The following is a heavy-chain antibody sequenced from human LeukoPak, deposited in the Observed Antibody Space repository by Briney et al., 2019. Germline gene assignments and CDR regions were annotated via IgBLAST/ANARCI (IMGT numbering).Heavy chain of an antibody. CDR3: ARVKVTTTRSGGPDAFDI. J-gene: IGHJ3*02. D-gene: IGHD4-11*01. CDR2: ISSSSSYI. CDR1: GFTFSSYS. Sequence: PGGSLRLSRAASGFTFSSYSMNWVRQAPGKGLEWVSSISSSSSYIYYADSVKGRFTISRDNAKNSLYLQMNSLRAEDTAVYYCARVKVTTTRSGGPDAFDIWGQGTVVTVSS. V-gene: IGHV3-21*01.